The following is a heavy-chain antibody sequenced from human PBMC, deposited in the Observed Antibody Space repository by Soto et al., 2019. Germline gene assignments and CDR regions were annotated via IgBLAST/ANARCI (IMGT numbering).Heavy chain of an antibody. V-gene: IGHV5-51*01. D-gene: IGHD6-13*01. CDR3: ARLLGSPGYYCGFDV. CDR1: AYSVTRNR. Sequence: PGQYQKISSKGSAYSVTRNRTGWVRQMRGKGLEWMGIIYPGDSNIKYSPSFQGQVSISADKSINSAYLQWSSLKASDTAIYYCARLLGSPGYYCGFDVWGQGTTVAVCS. CDR2: IYPGDSNI. J-gene: IGHJ6*02.